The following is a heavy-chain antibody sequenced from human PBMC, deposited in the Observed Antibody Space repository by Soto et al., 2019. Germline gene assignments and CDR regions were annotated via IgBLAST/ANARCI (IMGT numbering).Heavy chain of an antibody. CDR1: GYTFTSYA. CDR2: INGGAGDT. V-gene: IGHV1-3*01. CDR3: ARSPSRMAAETQLDP. Sequence: QVQLVQSGAEVRKPGASVKISCKASGYTFTSYAIHWLRQAPGQRLEWMGWINGGAGDTRYSVNFQGRVTVTRDTAAATAFMDLSSLSSADTAIYYCARSPSRMAAETQLDPWCQGTLVTVSS. J-gene: IGHJ5*02. D-gene: IGHD6-6*01.